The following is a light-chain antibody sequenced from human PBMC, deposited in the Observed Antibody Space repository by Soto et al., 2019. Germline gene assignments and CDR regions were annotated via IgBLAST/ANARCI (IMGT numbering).Light chain of an antibody. J-gene: IGLJ3*02. CDR2: GNS. CDR3: QSYDSSLSGWV. Sequence: QSVLAQPPSVSGAPGQRVTISCTGSSSNIGAGYGVHWYQQLPGTAPKLLIYGNSNRPSGVPDRLSGSKSGTSASLAITGLQAEDEADYHCQSYDSSLSGWVFGGGTKVTVL. V-gene: IGLV1-40*01. CDR1: SSNIGAGYG.